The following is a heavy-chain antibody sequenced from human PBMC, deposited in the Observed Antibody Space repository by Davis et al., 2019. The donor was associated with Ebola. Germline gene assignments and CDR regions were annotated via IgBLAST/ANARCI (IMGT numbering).Heavy chain of an antibody. J-gene: IGHJ4*02. CDR3: ARGYCSGGSCYSGDY. CDR1: GRTFSSYA. D-gene: IGHD2-15*01. V-gene: IGHV1-69*13. Sequence: VKVSCKASGRTFSSYAISWVRQAPGQGLEWMGGIIPIFGTANYAQKLQGRVTMTTDTSTSTAYMELRSLRSDDTAVYYCARGYCSGGSCYSGDYWGQGTLVTVSS. CDR2: IIPIFGTA.